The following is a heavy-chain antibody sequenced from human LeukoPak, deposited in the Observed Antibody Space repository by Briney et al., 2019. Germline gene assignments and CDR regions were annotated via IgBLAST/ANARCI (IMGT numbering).Heavy chain of an antibody. CDR1: GYTFTNYD. CDR2: MNPNSGST. J-gene: IGHJ3*02. Sequence: ASVKVSCKASGYTFTNYDINWVRQATGQGLEWMGWMNPNSGSTGYAQKFQGRVTMTRNTSISTAYMELSSLRSEDTAVYYCARMVAARPPADAFDIWGQGTMVTVSS. CDR3: ARMVAARPPADAFDI. V-gene: IGHV1-8*01. D-gene: IGHD6-6*01.